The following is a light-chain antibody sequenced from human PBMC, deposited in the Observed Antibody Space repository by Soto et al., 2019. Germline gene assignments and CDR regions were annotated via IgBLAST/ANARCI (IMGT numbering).Light chain of an antibody. Sequence: EIVLTQSPATLSLSPGERATLSCRASESISSSLAWYQQKPGKAPRLLIYDASIRATGIPARFSGSGSGTDFTLTISSLEPEDFAVYYCQQRSNWPPWTFGQGTKLEIK. CDR1: ESISSS. J-gene: IGKJ2*02. CDR2: DAS. V-gene: IGKV3-11*01. CDR3: QQRSNWPPWT.